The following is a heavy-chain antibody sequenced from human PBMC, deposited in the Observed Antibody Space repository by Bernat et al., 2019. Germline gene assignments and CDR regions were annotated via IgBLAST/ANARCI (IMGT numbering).Heavy chain of an antibody. CDR3: AKDFSYSSGSYFAFHI. CDR2: ISYDGSNK. CDR1: GFTFSSYG. Sequence: VQLVESGGGVVQPGRSLRLSCAASGFTFSSYGMHWVRQAPGKGLEWVAVISYDGSNKYYADSVKGRFTISRDNFKNTLYLQMSSLRAEDTAVYYCAKDFSYSSGSYFAFHIWGQGTMVTVSS. J-gene: IGHJ3*02. V-gene: IGHV3-30*18. D-gene: IGHD6-19*01.